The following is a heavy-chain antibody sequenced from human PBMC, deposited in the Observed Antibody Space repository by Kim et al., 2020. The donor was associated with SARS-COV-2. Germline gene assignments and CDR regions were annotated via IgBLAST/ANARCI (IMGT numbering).Heavy chain of an antibody. D-gene: IGHD2-2*02. CDR2: ISSDGTSK. Sequence: GGSLRLSCATSGFTFNTYAMHWVRQAPGKGLEWVAVISSDGTSKYYADSVKGRFTISRDNSKNTLYLEMNSLRAEDTAVYYCARDCLTNNCYTRVVDYWG. V-gene: IGHV3-30*04. CDR3: ARDCLTNNCYTRVVDY. CDR1: GFTFNTYA. J-gene: IGHJ4*01.